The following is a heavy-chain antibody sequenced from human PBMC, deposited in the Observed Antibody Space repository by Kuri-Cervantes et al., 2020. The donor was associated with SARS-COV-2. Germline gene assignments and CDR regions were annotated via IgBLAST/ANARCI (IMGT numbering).Heavy chain of an antibody. Sequence: GESLKISCAASGFTFSTYAVSWVRQAPGKGLEWVSSIDGGSYSIFYADSVKGRFTISRDNSKNTLYLQMNSLTAEDTAVYYCYTLIGVSATAYDDYWGQGTLVTVSS. CDR3: YTLIGVSATAYDDY. CDR2: IDGGSYSI. CDR1: GFTFSTYA. D-gene: IGHD2-21*02. V-gene: IGHV3-23*01. J-gene: IGHJ4*02.